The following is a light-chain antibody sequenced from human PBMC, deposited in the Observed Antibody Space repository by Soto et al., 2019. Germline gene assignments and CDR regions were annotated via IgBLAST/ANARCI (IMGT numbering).Light chain of an antibody. Sequence: EIVLTQSPGTLSLSPGERATLSCRASQSFSSSYLAWYQQKPGQAPRLLIYGASSSATGIPDRFSVSGSGTDFTLTISSLEPEDFAVYDCQHYGSALFTFGPGTKVDVK. J-gene: IGKJ3*01. CDR3: QHYGSALFT. CDR2: GAS. V-gene: IGKV3-20*01. CDR1: QSFSSSY.